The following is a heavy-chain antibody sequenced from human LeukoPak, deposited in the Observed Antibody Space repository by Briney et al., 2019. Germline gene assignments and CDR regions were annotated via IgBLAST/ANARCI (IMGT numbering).Heavy chain of an antibody. CDR2: LNPSGGST. CDR3: ASVYNYGMDV. J-gene: IGHJ6*02. Sequence: ASVTVSCTASGYTVASYYMHWVRQAPGQGLEWMGILNPSGGSTSYAQKFQGRATLTRATSTSTVYMELSSLRSGDTAVYYCASVYNYGMDVWGQGTTVIVSS. V-gene: IGHV1-46*01. CDR1: GYTVASYY.